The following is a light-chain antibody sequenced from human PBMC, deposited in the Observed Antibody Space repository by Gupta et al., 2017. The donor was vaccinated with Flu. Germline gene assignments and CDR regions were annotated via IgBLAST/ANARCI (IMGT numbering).Light chain of an antibody. J-gene: IGKJ4*02. CDR1: QSVSSN. Sequence: ELVLTQSPATLSVSPGERATLSCRASQSVSSNLAWYQQKPGQAPRRLIYGASTRATGIPARCSGRGSGTEGTLTISSLQSEDVAVEYCQQYNNWSRTFGGGTKVEIK. V-gene: IGKV3-15*01. CDR3: QQYNNWSRT. CDR2: GAS.